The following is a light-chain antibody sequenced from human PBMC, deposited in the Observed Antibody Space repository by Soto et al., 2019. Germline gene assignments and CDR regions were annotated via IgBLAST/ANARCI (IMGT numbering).Light chain of an antibody. J-gene: IGKJ5*01. CDR2: GAS. CDR3: QHYGSSPPIT. CDR1: QSISN. V-gene: IGKV3-20*01. Sequence: EIVLTQSPGTLSLSPGERATLSCRASQSISNLVWYQQKPGQAPRLLIYGASSRATGIPDRFSGSGSGTDFTLTISRLEPDDFAVYYCQHYGSSPPITFGQGTRLEIK.